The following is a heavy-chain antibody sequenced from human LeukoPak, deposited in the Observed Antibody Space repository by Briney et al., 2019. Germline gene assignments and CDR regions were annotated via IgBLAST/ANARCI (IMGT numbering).Heavy chain of an antibody. V-gene: IGHV1-24*01. J-gene: IGHJ3*01. D-gene: IGHD7-27*01. CDR1: GDTLSELS. CDR3: TRSNWGSSGAFDS. Sequence: APVKVSCKVSGDTLSELSMHWVRQAPGKGLEWMGGFDPEDGKTVYSQKLQGRVTMTEDTSTDTAYMQLGSLTSEDTAVYYCTRSNWGSSGAFDSWGQGTMVTVSS. CDR2: FDPEDGKT.